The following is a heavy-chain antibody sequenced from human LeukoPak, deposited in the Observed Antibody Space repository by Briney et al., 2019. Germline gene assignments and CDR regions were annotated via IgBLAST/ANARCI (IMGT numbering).Heavy chain of an antibody. CDR3: AKSLAAAGNY. CDR2: LSGSGRGGST. J-gene: IGHJ4*02. D-gene: IGHD6-13*01. Sequence: PGGSLRLSCAASGFTFSSYSMSWVRQAPEKGLEWVSGLSGSGRGGSTYYAASVKGRFTISRENSKNTLYLQMNSLRAEDTAVYYCAKSLAAAGNYWGQGTLVTVSS. CDR1: GFTFSSYS. V-gene: IGHV3-23*01.